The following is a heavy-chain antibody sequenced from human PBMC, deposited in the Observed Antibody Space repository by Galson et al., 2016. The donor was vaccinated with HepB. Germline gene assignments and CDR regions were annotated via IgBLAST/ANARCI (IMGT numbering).Heavy chain of an antibody. J-gene: IGHJ6*02. CDR3: ARVIRSGRSISNFGDLSPYYYGLDV. CDR1: GGSITSGGYS. V-gene: IGHV4-30-2*01. CDR2: IYHTGTT. Sequence: TLSLTCAVSGGSITSGGYSWSWIRQPPGKGLEWIGYIYHTGTTDYSPSLKNRVPFSVARSKNQFSLKLTSVTAADTAVYYCARVIRSGRSISNFGDLSPYYYGLDVWGQGTTVTVSS. D-gene: IGHD3-16*02.